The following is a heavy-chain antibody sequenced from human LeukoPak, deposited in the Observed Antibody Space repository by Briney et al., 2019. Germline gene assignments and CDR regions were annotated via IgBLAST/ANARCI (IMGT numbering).Heavy chain of an antibody. CDR2: IYHSGST. CDR3: ASGNTGYDRDSFDI. J-gene: IGHJ3*02. CDR1: GGSISSGGYS. V-gene: IGHV4-30-2*01. Sequence: SETLSLTCAVSGGSISSGGYSWSWVRQPPGEGLEWVGYIYHSGSTYYNPSLQSRVTISLDRSKTQFSLKLSSMTAADTAVYYCASGNTGYDRDSFDIWGQGTMVTVSS. D-gene: IGHD5-12*01.